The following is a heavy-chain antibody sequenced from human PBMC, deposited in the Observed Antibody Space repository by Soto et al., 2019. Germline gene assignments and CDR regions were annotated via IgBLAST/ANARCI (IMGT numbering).Heavy chain of an antibody. J-gene: IGHJ6*02. CDR2: IYDSGS. Sequence: SETLSLTCTVSGASFSGHFWSWIRQPPGKGLEWIAYIYDSGSNYNPSLKSRVTISVDTSKNQFSLKLRSLIAADSAVYYCAINADVWGQGTTVTSP. CDR1: GASFSGHF. V-gene: IGHV4-59*08. CDR3: AINADV. D-gene: IGHD2-8*01.